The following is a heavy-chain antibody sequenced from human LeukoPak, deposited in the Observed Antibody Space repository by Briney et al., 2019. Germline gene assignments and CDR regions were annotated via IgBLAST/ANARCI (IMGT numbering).Heavy chain of an antibody. V-gene: IGHV1-46*01. CDR1: GYTFTIYY. CDR2: INPSGGST. CDR3: ASNYYGSGSYEFDY. Sequence: AASVKVSCKASGYTFTIYYMHWVRQAPGQGLEWMGLINPSGGSTSYAQKFQGRVTMTRDTSTSTVYMELSSLRSEDTAVYCCASNYYGSGSYEFDYWGQGTLVTVAS. J-gene: IGHJ4*02. D-gene: IGHD3-10*01.